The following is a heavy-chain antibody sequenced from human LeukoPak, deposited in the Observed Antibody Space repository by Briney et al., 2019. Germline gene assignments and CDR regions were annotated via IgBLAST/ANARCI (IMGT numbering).Heavy chain of an antibody. J-gene: IGHJ6*02. V-gene: IGHV3-53*01. CDR2: IYSGGST. Sequence: GGSLRLSCAASGFTVSSNYMSWVRQAPGKGLEWVSVIYSGGSTYYADSVKGRFTISRDNSKNTLYLQMNSLRAEDTAVYYCARAHPLPRTVTAKYYYYYGMDVWGQGTTVTVSS. D-gene: IGHD2-21*02. CDR3: ARAHPLPRTVTAKYYYYYGMDV. CDR1: GFTVSSNY.